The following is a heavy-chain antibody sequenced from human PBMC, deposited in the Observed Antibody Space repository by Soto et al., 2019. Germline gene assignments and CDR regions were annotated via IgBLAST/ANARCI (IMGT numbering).Heavy chain of an antibody. CDR2: IDPSDSYT. V-gene: IGHV5-10-1*03. CDR1: GYSFTSYC. D-gene: IGHD2-21*02. J-gene: IGHJ4*02. CDR3: AREYCGDDCSWKFNLILDY. Sequence: EVQLVQSGAEVKKPGESLRISCKGSGYSFTSYCISWVRQMPGNVLEWMWRIDPSDSYTNYSPSFQGHVTISADKSLSTAGVPCSSLQASDTAMSYSAREYCGDDCSWKFNLILDYWGQGTLVSVSS.